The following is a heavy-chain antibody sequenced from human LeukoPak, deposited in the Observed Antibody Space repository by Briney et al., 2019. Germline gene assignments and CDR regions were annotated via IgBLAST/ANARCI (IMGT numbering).Heavy chain of an antibody. CDR3: ARGGYDNSGSFGSFDAFDI. J-gene: IGHJ3*02. Sequence: PSETLSLTCTVSGGSISSYYWSWIRQPAGKGLEWIGRIYTSGSTNYNPSLKSRVTMSVDTSKNQFSLKLSSVTAADTAVYYCARGGYDNSGSFGSFDAFDIWGQGTMVTVSS. CDR2: IYTSGST. D-gene: IGHD3-22*01. V-gene: IGHV4-4*07. CDR1: GGSISSYY.